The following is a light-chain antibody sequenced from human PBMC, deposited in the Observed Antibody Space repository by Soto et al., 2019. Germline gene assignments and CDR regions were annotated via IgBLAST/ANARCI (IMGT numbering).Light chain of an antibody. Sequence: IQIAQSPSSLSSPVGDRVTITCQASQDVKNYLNWYQQKPGKAPKLLIYDASNLERGVPSRFSGSGTGTEYTFTISSLQAEDNGTYYCQQYENLPLTFGGGTKVDIK. CDR3: QQYENLPLT. J-gene: IGKJ4*01. V-gene: IGKV1-33*01. CDR2: DAS. CDR1: QDVKNY.